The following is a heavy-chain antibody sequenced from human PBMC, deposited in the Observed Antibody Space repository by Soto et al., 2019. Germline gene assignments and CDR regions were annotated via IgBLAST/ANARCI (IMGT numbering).Heavy chain of an antibody. CDR2: LNPKSGGT. Sequence: GASVKVSCNASGYSFTDYHIHWVRQAPGQGLEWLGRLNPKSGGTITAQKFQGWVTMTTDTSISTASMELTRLTSDDTAIKYCARGDSTDCSNGVCSFFYNHDMDVWGQGTTVTVSS. D-gene: IGHD2-8*01. J-gene: IGHJ6*02. CDR3: ARGDSTDCSNGVCSFFYNHDMDV. CDR1: GYSFTDYH. V-gene: IGHV1-2*04.